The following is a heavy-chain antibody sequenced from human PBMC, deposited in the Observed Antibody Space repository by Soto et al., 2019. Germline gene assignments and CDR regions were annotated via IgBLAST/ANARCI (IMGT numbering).Heavy chain of an antibody. D-gene: IGHD3-22*01. J-gene: IGHJ4*02. V-gene: IGHV3-74*01. CDR1: GFTFSSYW. Sequence: GGSLRLSCAASGFTFSSYWMHWVRQGPGKGLVWVSRISTGRSSTNYADSVKGRFAISRDNAKNTLYLQMNSLRDEDTAVYYCAREEEGLYYYDSSGESPFDYWGQGTLVTVSS. CDR3: AREEEGLYYYDSSGESPFDY. CDR2: ISTGRSST.